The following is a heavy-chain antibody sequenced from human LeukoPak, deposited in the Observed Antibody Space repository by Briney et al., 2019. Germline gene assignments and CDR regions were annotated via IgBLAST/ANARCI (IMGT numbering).Heavy chain of an antibody. J-gene: IGHJ4*02. Sequence: GGSLRLSCAASGFTFSRYSMNWVRQAPGKGLEWVSYISSSSRTIHYADSVKGRFTISRDNAKNSLYLQMNSLRAEDTAVYYCARVVWGQLTYYFDYWGQRTLVTVSS. CDR3: ARVVWGQLTYYFDY. D-gene: IGHD3-16*01. CDR1: GFTFSRYS. V-gene: IGHV3-48*01. CDR2: ISSSSRTI.